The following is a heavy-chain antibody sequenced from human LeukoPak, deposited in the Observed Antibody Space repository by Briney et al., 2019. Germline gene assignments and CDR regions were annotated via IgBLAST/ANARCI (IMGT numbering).Heavy chain of an antibody. D-gene: IGHD3-22*01. Sequence: GGSLRLSCAASGFTFSSYGMHWVRQAPGKGLEWVAFIRYDGSNKYYADSVKGRFTISRDNSKNTLYLQMNSLRAEDTAVYYCAKDYVIGYFGYVFDIWGQGTMVTVSS. CDR1: GFTFSSYG. J-gene: IGHJ3*02. V-gene: IGHV3-30*02. CDR2: IRYDGSNK. CDR3: AKDYVIGYFGYVFDI.